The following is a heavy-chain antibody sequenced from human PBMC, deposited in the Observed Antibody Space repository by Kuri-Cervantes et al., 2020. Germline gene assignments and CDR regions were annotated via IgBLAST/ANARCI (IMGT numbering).Heavy chain of an antibody. J-gene: IGHJ3*02. D-gene: IGHD6-19*01. CDR2: ISSSGSTI. Sequence: GGSLRLSCAASGFTFSSYEMNWVRQAPGKGLEWVSYISSSGSTIYYADSVKGRFTISRDNAKNTLYLQMNSLRADDTAVYYCAREQVAGNPNDAFDIWGQGTMVTVSS. CDR3: AREQVAGNPNDAFDI. V-gene: IGHV3-48*03. CDR1: GFTFSSYE.